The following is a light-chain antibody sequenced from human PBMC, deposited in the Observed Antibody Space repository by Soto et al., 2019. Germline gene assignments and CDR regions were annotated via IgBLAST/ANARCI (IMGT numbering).Light chain of an antibody. V-gene: IGKV3-20*01. CDR3: QQYGSSPTWT. J-gene: IGKJ1*01. CDR1: QSVSSSY. CDR2: GAS. Sequence: EIVLTQSPGTLSLSPGERATLSCRASQSVSSSYLAWYQQKPGQAPRLLIYGASSRATGITDRFSGSWSGTDFALTISRMEPEDDAEYYCQQYGSSPTWTFGQVNKVEIK.